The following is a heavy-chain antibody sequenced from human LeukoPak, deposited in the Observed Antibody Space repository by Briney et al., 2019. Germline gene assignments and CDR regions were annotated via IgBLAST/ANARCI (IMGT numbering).Heavy chain of an antibody. D-gene: IGHD6-19*01. CDR2: ISYDGSNK. CDR3: AKGESSGLLTPFDY. Sequence: GGSLRLSCAASGLTFSNAIMHWVRQAPGKGLEWVAVISYDGSNKYYADSVKGRFTISRDNSKNTLYLQMNSLRAEDTAVYYCAKGESSGLLTPFDYWGQGTLVTVSS. V-gene: IGHV3-30*18. CDR1: GLTFSNAI. J-gene: IGHJ4*02.